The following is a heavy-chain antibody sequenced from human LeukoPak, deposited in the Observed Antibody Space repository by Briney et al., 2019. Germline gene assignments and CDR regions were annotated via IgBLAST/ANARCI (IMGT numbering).Heavy chain of an antibody. J-gene: IGHJ4*02. CDR1: GGSISSGSYY. D-gene: IGHD2-21*02. V-gene: IGHV4-61*02. Sequence: SQTLSLTYTVSGGSISSGSYYWSWIRQPAGKALEWIGRIYSSGSTNYNPSLKSRVTISVDTSKNQFSLKLSSVTAADTAMYYCARELSPRDGKGYYFDYWGQGTLVTVSS. CDR2: IYSSGST. CDR3: ARELSPRDGKGYYFDY.